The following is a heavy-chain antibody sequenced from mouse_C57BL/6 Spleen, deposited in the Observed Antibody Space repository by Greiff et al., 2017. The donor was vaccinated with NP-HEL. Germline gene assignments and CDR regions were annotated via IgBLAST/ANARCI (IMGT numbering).Heavy chain of an antibody. Sequence: VQLQQPGAELVRPGSSVKLSCKASGYTFTSYWMHWVKQRPIQGLEWIGNIDPSDSETHYNQKFKDKATLTVDKSSSTAYMQLSSLTSEDSAVYYCARSTMITKAWFAYWGQGTLVTVSA. CDR1: GYTFTSYW. V-gene: IGHV1-52*01. CDR2: IDPSDSET. CDR3: ARSTMITKAWFAY. D-gene: IGHD2-4*01. J-gene: IGHJ3*01.